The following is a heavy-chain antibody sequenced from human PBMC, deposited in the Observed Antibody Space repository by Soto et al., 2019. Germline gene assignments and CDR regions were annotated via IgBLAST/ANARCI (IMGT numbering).Heavy chain of an antibody. CDR3: ARVGYSYGPLALAFDY. V-gene: IGHV3-48*03. Sequence: GGSLRLSCAASGFTFSSYEMHWVRQAPGKGLAWVSYISSSGSTIYYADSVKGRFTISRDNAKNSLYLQMNSLRAEDTAVYYCARVGYSYGPLALAFDYWGQGTLVTVSS. D-gene: IGHD5-18*01. CDR2: ISSSGSTI. J-gene: IGHJ4*02. CDR1: GFTFSSYE.